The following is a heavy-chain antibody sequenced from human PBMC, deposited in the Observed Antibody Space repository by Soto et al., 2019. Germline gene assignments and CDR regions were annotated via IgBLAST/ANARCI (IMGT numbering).Heavy chain of an antibody. CDR3: ARGLDGCYDSLDD. Sequence: EVQLVESGGGSVQPGGSLRLSCAASGLTFSNYWMHWVRQAPGKGLVWVSNINGDGTTAGFADSVKGRFTISRDNAKNTLYLEMDSLKIEDTAVYYCARGLDGCYDSLDDWGQGTRVTVSS. D-gene: IGHD3-22*01. CDR2: INGDGTTA. J-gene: IGHJ4*02. CDR1: GLTFSNYW. V-gene: IGHV3-74*01.